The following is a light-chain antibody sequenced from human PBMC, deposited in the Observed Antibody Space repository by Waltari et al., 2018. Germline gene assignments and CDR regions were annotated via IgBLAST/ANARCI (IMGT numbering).Light chain of an antibody. V-gene: IGKV3-11*02. J-gene: IGKJ4*02. CDR2: DAS. CDR1: QSVSSY. CDR3: QQRRNWPPGPLT. Sequence: EIVLTQSPATLSLSPGERATLPCRASQSVSSYLAWYQQKPGQAPRLLIYDASNRATGIPGRCSGSGSGRYFTLTIISLGREDSAVDCGQQRRNWPPGPLTFGGGTKVEIK.